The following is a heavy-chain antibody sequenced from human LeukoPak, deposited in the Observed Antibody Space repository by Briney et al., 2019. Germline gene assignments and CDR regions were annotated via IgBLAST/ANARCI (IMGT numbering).Heavy chain of an antibody. Sequence: SETLSLTCTVSGASISSYYWSWIRQPPGKGLEWIGCIYYSGSTYYNPSLKSRVTISVDTSKNQFSLKLTSVTAADTAVYFCARGRGDIKGMVFYYCGEGTLVTVSS. V-gene: IGHV4-59*08. J-gene: IGHJ4*02. D-gene: IGHD3-10*01. CDR2: IYYSGST. CDR3: ARGRGDIKGMVFYY. CDR1: GASISSYY.